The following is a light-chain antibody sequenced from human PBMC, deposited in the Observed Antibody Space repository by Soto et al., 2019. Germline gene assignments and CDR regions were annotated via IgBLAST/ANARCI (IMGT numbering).Light chain of an antibody. CDR1: QSISSD. CDR2: AAS. J-gene: IGKJ2*01. CDR3: QQSYRTPYT. Sequence: DIQMTQSPSSLSASVGDRVTITCRASQSISSDLNWYQQKSGKAPKILIYAASTLQSGVPSRFSGSGSGTDFTLTISSLQPEDFATYYCQQSYRTPYTFGQGTKLEIK. V-gene: IGKV1-39*01.